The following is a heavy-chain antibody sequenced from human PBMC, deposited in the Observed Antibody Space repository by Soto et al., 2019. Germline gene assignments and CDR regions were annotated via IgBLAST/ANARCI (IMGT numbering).Heavy chain of an antibody. CDR2: IDTDGGGT. V-gene: IGHV3-74*01. Sequence: EVQLVESGGGLVQPGGSLRVSCAASGFTFRSHRIHWVRQAPGKGLEWGSRIDTDGGGTSYADSLKGRLTISTDNAENTVYLQMNGLRVEDTAVYYCATVFDGWGQGTLVTDSS. CDR1: GFTFRSHR. D-gene: IGHD4-17*01. CDR3: ATVFDG. J-gene: IGHJ4*02.